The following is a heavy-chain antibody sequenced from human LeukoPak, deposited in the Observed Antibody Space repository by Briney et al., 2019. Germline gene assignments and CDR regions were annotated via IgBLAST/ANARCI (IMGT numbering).Heavy chain of an antibody. J-gene: IGHJ4*02. CDR3: ARVVAAAGEGPLFDY. Sequence: GGSLRLSCAASGFTFSDYYMSWIRQAPGKGLEWISYISSSGSTIYYADSVKGRFTISRDNAKNSLYLQMNSLRAEDTAVYYCARVVAAAGEGPLFDYWGQGTLVTVSS. CDR2: ISSSGSTI. D-gene: IGHD6-13*01. CDR1: GFTFSDYY. V-gene: IGHV3-11*01.